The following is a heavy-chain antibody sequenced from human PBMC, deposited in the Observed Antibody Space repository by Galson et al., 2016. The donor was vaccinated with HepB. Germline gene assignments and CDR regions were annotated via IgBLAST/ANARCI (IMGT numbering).Heavy chain of an antibody. D-gene: IGHD6-19*01. CDR3: ARRVAVXXXLARVPXXMFDX. Sequence: RLSXXVSXXXFFNYXXXWVXXSPGKGLEXXXVISFDGNKQYYGDSVKGRFTVSRDNSRDTLYLQMTGLRXDDTAVSFXARRVAVXXXLARVPXXMFDXXGQ. CDR2: ISFDGNKQ. CDR1: XXXFFNYX. V-gene: IGHV3-30*03. J-gene: IGHJ4*02.